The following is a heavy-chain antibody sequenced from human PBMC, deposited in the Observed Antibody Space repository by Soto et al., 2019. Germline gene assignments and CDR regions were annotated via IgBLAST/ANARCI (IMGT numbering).Heavy chain of an antibody. Sequence: LRLSCAASGFTFSSYGMHWVRQAPGKGLEWVAFISHDGSNKYYADSMKGRISMSRDNSKSTVYLQMSSLRAEDTAVYYCTKRRNVLRFLEWSSGMEVWGQGTTVTVSS. D-gene: IGHD3-3*01. CDR3: TKRRNVLRFLEWSSGMEV. CDR2: ISHDGSNK. J-gene: IGHJ6*02. V-gene: IGHV3-30*18. CDR1: GFTFSSYG.